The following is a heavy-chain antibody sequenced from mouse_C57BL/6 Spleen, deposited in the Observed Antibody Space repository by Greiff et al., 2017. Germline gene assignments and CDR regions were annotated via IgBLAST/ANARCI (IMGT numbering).Heavy chain of an antibody. CDR3: ARGIHDGYPYYFDY. CDR2: IDPSDSET. CDR1: GYTFTSYW. V-gene: IGHV1-52*01. Sequence: QVQLQQPGAELVRPGSSVKLSCKASGYTFTSYWMHWVKQRPIQGLEWIGNIDPSDSETHYNQKFKDKATLTVDKSSSTAYMQLSSLTSEDSAVYYCARGIHDGYPYYFDYWGQGTTLTVSS. D-gene: IGHD2-3*01. J-gene: IGHJ2*01.